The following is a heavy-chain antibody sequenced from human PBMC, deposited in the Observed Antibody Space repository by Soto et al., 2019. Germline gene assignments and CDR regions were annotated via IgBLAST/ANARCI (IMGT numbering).Heavy chain of an antibody. CDR2: AGPSGSST. V-gene: IGHV3-23*01. D-gene: IGHD3-22*01. J-gene: IGHJ4*02. CDR3: ARTYYYDSTGYYRTFDY. Sequence: LSCAASGFTFGSYAMSWVRLAPGKGLEWVSVAGPSGSSTFYADSVRGRFTISRDNVENTLYLQMNSLRVADTALYFCARTYYYDSTGYYRTFDYWGQGTLVTVSS. CDR1: GFTFGSYA.